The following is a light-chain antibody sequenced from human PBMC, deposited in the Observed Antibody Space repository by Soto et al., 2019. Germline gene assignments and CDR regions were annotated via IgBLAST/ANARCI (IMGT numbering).Light chain of an antibody. CDR1: ISDIEGYNY. CDR2: DVT. V-gene: IGLV2-11*01. CDR3: SSYAGSNNLV. Sequence: QSALTQPRSVSGSPGQSVTISCTGTISDIEGYNYVSWYQHHPGKAPKLLISDVTKRPSWVPDRFSGSKSGSTASLTISELQAEDEAVYYCSSYAGSNNLVFGAGTKLTVL. J-gene: IGLJ2*01.